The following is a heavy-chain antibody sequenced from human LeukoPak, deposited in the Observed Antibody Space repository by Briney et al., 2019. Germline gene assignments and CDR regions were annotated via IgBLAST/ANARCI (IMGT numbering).Heavy chain of an antibody. Sequence: GGSLRLSCAASGFTFSIYWMSWVRQAPGKGLEWVANINQDGSEKHYVDSMKGRFTISRDNAKNSLYLQMNSLRGEDTAVYYCARFSAARVDYWGQGTLVTVSS. CDR3: ARFSAARVDY. D-gene: IGHD6-6*01. CDR2: INQDGSEK. V-gene: IGHV3-7*01. CDR1: GFTFSIYW. J-gene: IGHJ4*02.